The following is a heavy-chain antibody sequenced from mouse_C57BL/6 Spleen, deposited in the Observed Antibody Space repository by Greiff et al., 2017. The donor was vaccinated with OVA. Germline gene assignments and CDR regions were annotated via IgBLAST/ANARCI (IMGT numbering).Heavy chain of an antibody. J-gene: IGHJ2*01. V-gene: IGHV1-81*01. D-gene: IGHD1-1*01. CDR1: GYTFTSYG. CDR3: ARSNYYGSSYVVFFDY. Sequence: QVQLQQSGAELARPGASVKLSCKASGYTFTSYGISWVKQRTGQGLEWIGEIYPRSGNTYYNEKFKGKATLTADKSSSTAYMELRSLSSEDSAVYFCARSNYYGSSYVVFFDYWGQGTTLTVSS. CDR2: IYPRSGNT.